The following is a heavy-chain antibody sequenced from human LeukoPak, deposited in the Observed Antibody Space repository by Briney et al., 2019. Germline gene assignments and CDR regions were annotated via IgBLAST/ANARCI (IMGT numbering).Heavy chain of an antibody. J-gene: IGHJ4*02. D-gene: IGHD5-24*01. Sequence: SVKVSCKASGGTFSSYAISWVRQAPGQGLEWMGRIIPILGIATYAQKFQGRVTITADKFTSTAYMELTGLRSEDTAVHYCAREDGYNRIDYWGQGTLVTVSS. CDR3: AREDGYNRIDY. CDR1: GGTFSSYA. CDR2: IIPILGIA. V-gene: IGHV1-69*04.